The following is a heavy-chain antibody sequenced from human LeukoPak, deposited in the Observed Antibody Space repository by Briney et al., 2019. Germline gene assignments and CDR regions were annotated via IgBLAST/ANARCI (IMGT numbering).Heavy chain of an antibody. CDR3: ARARGTEAIDS. J-gene: IGHJ4*02. CDR2: IYYSGST. Sequence: PSETLSLTCTVSGGSISSYYWSWIRQPPGKGLEWIGYIYYSGSTNYNPSLKSRVTISVDTSKNQFSLKMRSVTAADTAVYYCARARGTEAIDSWGQGTLVTVSS. CDR1: GGSISSYY. D-gene: IGHD6-25*01. V-gene: IGHV4-59*12.